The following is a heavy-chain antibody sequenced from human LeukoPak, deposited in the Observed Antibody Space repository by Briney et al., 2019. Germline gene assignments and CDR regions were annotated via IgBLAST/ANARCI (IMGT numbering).Heavy chain of an antibody. CDR3: AKGYGSGSYYISDF. J-gene: IGHJ4*02. V-gene: IGHV3-23*01. Sequence: GGSLRLSCAASGFTFSSYAMSWVRQAPGKGLEWVSAISGGGGSTYYADSVKGRFTISRDNSKNTLYLQMNSLRAEDTAVYYCAKGYGSGSYYISDFWGQGTLVTVSS. CDR1: GFTFSSYA. D-gene: IGHD3-10*01. CDR2: ISGGGGST.